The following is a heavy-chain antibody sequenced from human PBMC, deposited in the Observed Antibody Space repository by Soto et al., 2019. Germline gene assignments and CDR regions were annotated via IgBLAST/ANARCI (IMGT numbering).Heavy chain of an antibody. CDR3: AKDMGGQLVHPDAFDI. V-gene: IGHV3-9*01. Sequence: GGSLRLSCAASGFTFDDYAMHWVRQAPGKGLEWVSGISWNSGSIGYADSVKGRFTISRDNAKNSLYLQMNSLRAEDTALYYCAKDMGGQLVHPDAFDIWGQGTMVTVSS. J-gene: IGHJ3*02. CDR2: ISWNSGSI. CDR1: GFTFDDYA. D-gene: IGHD6-13*01.